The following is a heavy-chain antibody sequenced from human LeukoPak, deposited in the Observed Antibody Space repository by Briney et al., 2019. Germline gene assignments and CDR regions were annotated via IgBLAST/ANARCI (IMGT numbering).Heavy chain of an antibody. V-gene: IGHV3-53*01. CDR3: ARRAGAYPRPYDY. Sequence: GGSLRLSCTVSGFTVSSNSMSWVRQAPGKGLEWVSFIYSDNTHYSDSVKGRFTISRDNSKNTLYLQMNSLRAEDTAVYYCARRAGAYPRPYDYWGQGTLVTVSS. CDR1: GFTVSSNS. CDR2: IYSDNT. D-gene: IGHD3-16*01. J-gene: IGHJ4*02.